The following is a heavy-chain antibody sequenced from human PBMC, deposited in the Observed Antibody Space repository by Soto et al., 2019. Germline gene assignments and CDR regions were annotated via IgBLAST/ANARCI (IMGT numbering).Heavy chain of an antibody. V-gene: IGHV4-59*01. J-gene: IGHJ4*02. CDR1: GGSISSYY. CDR3: ARGGWKLCAY. Sequence: QVQLQESGPGLVKPSETLSLTCTVSGGSISSYYWSWIRQPPGKGLEWIGCFYYSGSTNYNPSLKSRVTIAVDTSKKQFSLKLSSVTAADTAVYYCARGGWKLCAYWGQGTLVTVSS. CDR2: FYYSGST. D-gene: IGHD6-19*01.